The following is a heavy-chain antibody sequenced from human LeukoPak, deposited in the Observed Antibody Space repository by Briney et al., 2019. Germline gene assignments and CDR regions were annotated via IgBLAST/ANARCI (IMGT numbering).Heavy chain of an antibody. Sequence: GGSLRLSCGASGFNFRDDWMHWVRQAPGKGLVWLSGIKVNGDDIGYADSARGRSTISRDNDKNTLYLQMRSLRAEDTAVYYCVRDAPGTTPFDHRGPGTLVTVSS. V-gene: IGHV3-74*01. D-gene: IGHD1-7*01. CDR1: GFNFRDDW. CDR3: VRDAPGTTPFDH. J-gene: IGHJ4*02. CDR2: IKVNGDDI.